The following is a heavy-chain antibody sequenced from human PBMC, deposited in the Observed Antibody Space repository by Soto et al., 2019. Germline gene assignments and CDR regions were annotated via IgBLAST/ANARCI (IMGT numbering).Heavy chain of an antibody. V-gene: IGHV3-66*01. CDR2: TYSGGDT. CDR3: GRNVPVTALGY. CDR1: GVTVGNNY. D-gene: IGHD4-17*01. Sequence: EVRLVESGGGLVQPGGSLRLSCAASGVTVGNNYMSWVRQAPGKGLEWVSVTYSGGDTRYADSVKGRFTMTRDSNKNTVYLQMESLRAEDKAVYFCGRNVPVTALGYWGQGSLVTVSS. J-gene: IGHJ4*02.